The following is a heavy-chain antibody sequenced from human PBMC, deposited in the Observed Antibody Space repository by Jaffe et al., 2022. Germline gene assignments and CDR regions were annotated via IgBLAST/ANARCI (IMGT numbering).Heavy chain of an antibody. Sequence: QVQLQESGPGLVKPSETLSLTCAVSGYSISSGYYWGWIRQPPGKGLEWIGSIYHSGTTYYNPSLKSRVTISVATSKNQFSLRLSSVTAADTAVYYCVRHMDGSSWSYWGQGTLVTVSS. J-gene: IGHJ4*02. D-gene: IGHD6-13*01. CDR2: IYHSGTT. V-gene: IGHV4-38-2*01. CDR1: GYSISSGYY. CDR3: VRHMDGSSWSY.